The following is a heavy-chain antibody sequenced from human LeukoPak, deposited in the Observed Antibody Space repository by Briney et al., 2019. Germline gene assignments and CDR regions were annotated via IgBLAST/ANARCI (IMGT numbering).Heavy chain of an antibody. D-gene: IGHD3-22*01. CDR3: ARCRPPYYYDSSGYTTYYYYYYMDV. CDR2: IYYSGST. CDR1: GGSISSSSYY. J-gene: IGHJ6*03. V-gene: IGHV4-39*01. Sequence: PSETLSLTCTVSGGSISSSSYYWGWIRQPPGKGLEWIGSIYYSGSTYYNPSLKSRVTISVDTSKNQFSLKLSSVTAADTAVYYCARCRPPYYYDSSGYTTYYYYYYMDVWGKGTTVTISS.